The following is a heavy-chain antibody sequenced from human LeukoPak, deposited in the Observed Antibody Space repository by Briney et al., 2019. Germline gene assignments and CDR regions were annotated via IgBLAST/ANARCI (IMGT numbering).Heavy chain of an antibody. CDR2: IYYSGST. D-gene: IGHD6-6*01. CDR1: GGSISSYY. J-gene: IGHJ4*02. V-gene: IGHV4-59*01. Sequence: SETLSLTCTVSGGSISSYYWSWIRQPPGKGLEWIGYIYYSGSTNYNPSPKSRVTISVDTSKNQFSLKLSSVTAADTAVYYCARSRYSSSVDYFDYWGQGTLVTVSS. CDR3: ARSRYSSSVDYFDY.